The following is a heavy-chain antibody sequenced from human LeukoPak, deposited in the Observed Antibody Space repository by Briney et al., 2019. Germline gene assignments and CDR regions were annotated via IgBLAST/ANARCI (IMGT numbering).Heavy chain of an antibody. D-gene: IGHD3-22*01. CDR1: GYTFTGYY. CDR3: ARVLGIVEDAFDI. V-gene: IGHV1-2*02. Sequence: ASVTVSCKASGYTFTGYYMHWVRQAPGQGLEWMGWINPNSGGTNYAQKFQGRVTMTRDTSISTAYMELSRLRSDDTAVYYCARVLGIVEDAFDIWGQGTMVTVSS. CDR2: INPNSGGT. J-gene: IGHJ3*02.